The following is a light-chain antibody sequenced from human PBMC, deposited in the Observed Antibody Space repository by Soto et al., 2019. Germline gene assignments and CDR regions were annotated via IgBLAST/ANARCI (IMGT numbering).Light chain of an antibody. V-gene: IGKV3-20*01. Sequence: PGERATLSCRASQRVSSTDLVWYQQKPGQAPRLLIYGASSRATGIPDRFSGSGSGTDFTLTISRLEPEDFAVYYCHQFGSSARTFGQGTEVEV. J-gene: IGKJ1*01. CDR3: HQFGSSART. CDR1: QRVSSTD. CDR2: GAS.